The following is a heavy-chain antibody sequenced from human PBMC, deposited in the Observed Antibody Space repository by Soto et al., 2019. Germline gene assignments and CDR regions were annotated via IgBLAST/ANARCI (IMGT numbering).Heavy chain of an antibody. CDR2: IYYSGST. J-gene: IGHJ6*02. CDR3: ARVTWFYGMDV. D-gene: IGHD3-9*01. Sequence: PSETLSLTCTVSGGSISSYYWSWIRQPPGKGLEWIGYIYYSGSTNYNPSLKSRVTISVDTSKIQFSLKLSSVTAADTAVYYCARVTWFYGMDVWGQGTTVTVSS. CDR1: GGSISSYY. V-gene: IGHV4-59*01.